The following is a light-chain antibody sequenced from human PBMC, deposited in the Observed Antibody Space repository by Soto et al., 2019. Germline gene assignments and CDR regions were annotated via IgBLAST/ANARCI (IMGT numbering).Light chain of an antibody. CDR3: QQYHSLPYT. Sequence: DIVMTQSPDSLAVSLGERATINCKSSQSVLYSVNNENYLAWFQQRAGQPPKLLVYWASNRASGIPDRFSGSGSGTDFTLTISSLQAEDVAVYYCQQYHSLPYTFGQGNKMEIK. J-gene: IGKJ2*01. CDR2: WAS. CDR1: QSVLYSVNNENY. V-gene: IGKV4-1*01.